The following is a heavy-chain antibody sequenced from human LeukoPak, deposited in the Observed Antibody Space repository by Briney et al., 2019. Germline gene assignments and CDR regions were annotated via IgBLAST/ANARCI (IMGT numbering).Heavy chain of an antibody. D-gene: IGHD6-13*01. V-gene: IGHV3-49*04. CDR1: GFTFGDYT. Sequence: GGSLRLSCTASGFTFGDYTLSWVRQAPGEGLAWVGFMRSRAYGETTEYAASVKGRFTISRDDSKSIGYLQMNSLKSDDTALYYCTKDIADKWGQGTLVTVSS. CDR3: TKDIADK. CDR2: MRSRAYGETT. J-gene: IGHJ4*02.